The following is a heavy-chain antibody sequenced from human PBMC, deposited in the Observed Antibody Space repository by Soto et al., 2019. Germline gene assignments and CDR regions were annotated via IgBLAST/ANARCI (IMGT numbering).Heavy chain of an antibody. Sequence: QVQLQESSPGLVKPSQTLSLTCTVSGGSISSGGYYWSWIRQHPGKGLEWIGYIYYSGSTYYNPSLKSRVTISVDTSKNQFSLKLSSVTAADTAVYYCARAGIVVPAAIPYYYYYGMDVWGQGTTVTVSS. CDR3: ARAGIVVPAAIPYYYYYGMDV. D-gene: IGHD2-2*01. V-gene: IGHV4-31*03. J-gene: IGHJ6*02. CDR2: IYYSGST. CDR1: GGSISSGGYY.